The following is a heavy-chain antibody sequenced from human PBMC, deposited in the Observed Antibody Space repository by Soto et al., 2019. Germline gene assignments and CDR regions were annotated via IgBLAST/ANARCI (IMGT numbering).Heavy chain of an antibody. D-gene: IGHD3-10*01. Sequence: PSETLSLTCAVYGGSFSGYYWSWIRQPPGKGLEWIGEINHSGSTNYNPSLKSRVTISVDTSKNQFSLKLSSVTAADTAVYYCARGLILGGSDTLNGALDYWGQGTLVTVSS. CDR3: ARGLILGGSDTLNGALDY. CDR2: INHSGST. CDR1: GGSFSGYY. J-gene: IGHJ4*02. V-gene: IGHV4-34*01.